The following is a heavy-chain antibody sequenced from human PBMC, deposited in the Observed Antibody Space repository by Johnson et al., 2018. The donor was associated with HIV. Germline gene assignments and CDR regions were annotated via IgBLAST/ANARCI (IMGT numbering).Heavy chain of an antibody. D-gene: IGHD6-6*01. CDR3: ATLEYSSSPGGYGAFDI. CDR1: GFTFSSYG. V-gene: IGHV3-30*02. Sequence: QVQLVESGGGVVQPGGSLRLSCAASGFTFSSYGMHWVRQAPGKGLEWVAFIRYDGSNKYYADSVKGRSTISRDNSKNTLYLQMNSLRAEDTAVYYCATLEYSSSPGGYGAFDIWGQGTMVTVSS. J-gene: IGHJ3*02. CDR2: IRYDGSNK.